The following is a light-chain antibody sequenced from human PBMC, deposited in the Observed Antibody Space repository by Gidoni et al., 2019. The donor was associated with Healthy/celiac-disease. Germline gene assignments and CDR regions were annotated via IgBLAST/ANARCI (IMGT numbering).Light chain of an antibody. J-gene: IGKJ2*02. Sequence: DIQMTQSPSSLSASVGDRVTITCRASQGISNSLAWYQQKPGKAPKLLLYAASRLESGVPSRFSGSGSGTDYTLTISSLQPEDFATYYCQQYYSTLPWTFGQGTKLEIK. CDR3: QQYYSTLPWT. CDR2: AAS. V-gene: IGKV1-NL1*01. CDR1: QGISNS.